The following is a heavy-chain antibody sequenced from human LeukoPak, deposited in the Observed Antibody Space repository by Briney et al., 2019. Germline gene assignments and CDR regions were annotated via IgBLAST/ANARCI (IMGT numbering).Heavy chain of an antibody. CDR3: ASGSVAGPDLYYYYMDV. D-gene: IGHD6-19*01. CDR2: INPNSGGT. CDR1: GYTFTGYY. J-gene: IGHJ6*03. V-gene: IGHV1-2*02. Sequence: ASVKVSCKASGYTFTGYYMHWVRQAPGQGLEWMGWINPNSGGTNYAQKFQGRVTMTRDTSISTAYMELSRLRSDDTAAYYCASGSVAGPDLYYYYMDVWGKGTTVTVSS.